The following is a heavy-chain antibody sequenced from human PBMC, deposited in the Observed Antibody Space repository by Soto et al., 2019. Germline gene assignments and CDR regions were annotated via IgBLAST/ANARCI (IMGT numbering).Heavy chain of an antibody. Sequence: PGRSLRLSCAASGFTFSSYAMSWVRQAPGKGLEWVSAISGSGGSTYYADSVKGRFTISRDNSKNTLYLQMNSLRAEDTAVYYCAKGSGAPVHYYYYGMDVWGQGTTVTVSS. CDR1: GFTFSSYA. V-gene: IGHV3-23*01. D-gene: IGHD2-15*01. CDR3: AKGSGAPVHYYYYGMDV. J-gene: IGHJ6*02. CDR2: ISGSGGST.